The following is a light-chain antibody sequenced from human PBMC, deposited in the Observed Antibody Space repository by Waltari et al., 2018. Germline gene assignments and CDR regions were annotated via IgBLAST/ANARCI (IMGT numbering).Light chain of an antibody. Sequence: EIVLTQSPGTLALSPGERATLSCRASQSVCRALAWYQQKPGQAPRLLIYDASGRTTGIPDRFRGSGSGTDFSLTISRVEPEDFAVYYCQMYVRLPVTFGQGTKVEVK. CDR1: QSVCRA. CDR3: QMYVRLPVT. V-gene: IGKV3-20*01. CDR2: DAS. J-gene: IGKJ1*01.